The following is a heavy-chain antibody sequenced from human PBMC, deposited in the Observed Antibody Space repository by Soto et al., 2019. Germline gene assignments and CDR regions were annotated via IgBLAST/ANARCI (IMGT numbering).Heavy chain of an antibody. CDR1: GGSISSSSYY. V-gene: IGHV4-39*07. CDR2: IYYSGST. CDR3: ARSNWYSEY. D-gene: IGHD7-27*01. Sequence: TSETLSLTCTVSGGSISSSSYYWGWISQPPGKGLEWIGSIYYSGSTYYNPSLKSRVTISVDTSKNQFSLNLTSLTAADTAIYYCARSNWYSEYWGQGTLVTVSS. J-gene: IGHJ4*02.